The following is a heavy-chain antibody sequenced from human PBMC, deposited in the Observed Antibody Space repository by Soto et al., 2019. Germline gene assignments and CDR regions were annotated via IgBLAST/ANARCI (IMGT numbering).Heavy chain of an antibody. Sequence: PSETLSLTCAVSGGPIRSYNWWSWVRQPPGKRLEWIGEIHHDGGTNYNTSLKSRVTISVDNAKNHLSLNLNSVTAADAAIYYCARMPYSYYAMDVWGQGTTVT. V-gene: IGHV4-4*02. CDR3: ARMPYSYYAMDV. CDR2: IHHDGGT. D-gene: IGHD2-2*01. CDR1: GGPIRSYNW. J-gene: IGHJ6*02.